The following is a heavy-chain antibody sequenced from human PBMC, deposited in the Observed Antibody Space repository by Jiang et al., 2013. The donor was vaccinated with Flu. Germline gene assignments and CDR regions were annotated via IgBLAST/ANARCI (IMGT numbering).Heavy chain of an antibody. D-gene: IGHD3-10*01. CDR3: AKDRTSGSYLDY. J-gene: IGHJ4*02. Sequence: QLVESGGGVVQPGGSLRLSCAASGFTFSDYDMHWVRQAPGKGLEWVSFIRYDGRETDYADSVKGRFTVSRDDSKNTLYLQINSLRGEDTAVYYCAKDRTSGSYLDYWGQGTLVTVSS. CDR2: IRYDGRET. CDR1: GFTFSDYD. V-gene: IGHV3-30*02.